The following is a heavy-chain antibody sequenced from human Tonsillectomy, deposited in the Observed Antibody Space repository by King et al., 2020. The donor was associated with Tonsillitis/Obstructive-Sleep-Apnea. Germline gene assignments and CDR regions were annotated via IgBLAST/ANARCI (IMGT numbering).Heavy chain of an antibody. CDR3: AKERSSSGWYHSHSLDY. J-gene: IGHJ4*02. CDR2: ISGGGGNT. CDR1: GFTFSSYA. D-gene: IGHD6-19*01. V-gene: IGHV3-23*04. Sequence: VQLVESGGGLVQPGESLRLSCAASGFTFSSYAMSWVRQAPGKGLEWVSTISGGGGNTYYADSVKGRFTISRDNPKNTLYLQMNSLRAEDTAVYYCAKERSSSGWYHSHSLDYWGQGTLVTVSS.